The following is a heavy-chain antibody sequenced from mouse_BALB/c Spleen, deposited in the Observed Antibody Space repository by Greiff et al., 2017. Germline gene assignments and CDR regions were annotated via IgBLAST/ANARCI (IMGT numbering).Heavy chain of an antibody. J-gene: IGHJ2*01. V-gene: IGHV2-2*02. D-gene: IGHD2-2*01. Sequence: VQLQESGPGLVQPSQRLSITCTVSGFSFTSYGVPWVRQSPGKGLEWLGVIWSGGSTDYTAAFLSRLTISKDNSTSQVFFKMNSLLANDTAIYYCARKGLRRDFDYWGQGTTLTVSA. CDR1: GFSFTSYG. CDR2: IWSGGST. CDR3: ARKGLRRDFDY.